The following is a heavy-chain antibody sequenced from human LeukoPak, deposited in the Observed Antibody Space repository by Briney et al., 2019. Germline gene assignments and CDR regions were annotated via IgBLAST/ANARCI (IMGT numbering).Heavy chain of an antibody. CDR2: ISAYNGNT. D-gene: IGHD4-17*01. CDR1: GYTFTSYG. Sequence: ASVKVSCKASGYTFTSYGISWVRQAPGQGLEWMGWISAYNGNTNYAQKLQGRVTMTTDTSTSTAYMELRSLRSDDTAVYYCARKTSLDYGGYSIDYWGQGTLVTVSS. CDR3: ARKTSLDYGGYSIDY. V-gene: IGHV1-18*01. J-gene: IGHJ4*02.